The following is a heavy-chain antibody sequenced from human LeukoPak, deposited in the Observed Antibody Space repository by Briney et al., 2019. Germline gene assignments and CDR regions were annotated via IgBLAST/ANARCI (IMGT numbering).Heavy chain of an antibody. CDR2: IGPTGTDR. CDR1: GFTFSSCG. V-gene: IGHV3-21*01. CDR3: ARSYDFWSGYSPYFDY. Sequence: PGGSLRLSCAASGFTFSSCGFNWVRQAPGKGLEWVSSIGPTGTDRYYADSVRGRFTISRDNAKNSLYLQMNSLRAEDTAVYYCARSYDFWSGYSPYFDYWGQGTLVTVSS. D-gene: IGHD3-3*01. J-gene: IGHJ4*02.